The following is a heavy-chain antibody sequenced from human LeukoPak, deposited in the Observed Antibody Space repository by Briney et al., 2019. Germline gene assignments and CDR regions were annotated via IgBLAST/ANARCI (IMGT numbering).Heavy chain of an antibody. CDR2: INHSGST. V-gene: IGHV4-34*01. CDR1: GGSFSGYY. D-gene: IGHD3-22*01. J-gene: IGHJ4*02. Sequence: ASETLSLTCAVYGGSFSGYYWSWIRQPPGKGLEWIGEINHSGSTNYNPSLKSRVTISVDTSKNQFSLKLSSVTAADTAVYYCARGPDYYDSSGYGTTSGPFDYWGQGTLVTVSS. CDR3: ARGPDYYDSSGYGTTSGPFDY.